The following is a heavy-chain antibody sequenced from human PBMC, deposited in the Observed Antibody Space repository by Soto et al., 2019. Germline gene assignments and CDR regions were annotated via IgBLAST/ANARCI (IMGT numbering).Heavy chain of an antibody. CDR3: ARYDAFKAFDL. CDR1: GFTFNSYS. CDR2: ISSGSVYI. V-gene: IGHV3-21*06. Sequence: GGSLRLSCAATGFTFNSYSVNWVRQAPGKGLEWVASISSGSVYIDFADSVRGRFTISRDDVTNSISLQMDSLRVEDTGIYYCARYDAFKAFDLWGQGTMVTVSS. D-gene: IGHD1-1*01. J-gene: IGHJ3*01.